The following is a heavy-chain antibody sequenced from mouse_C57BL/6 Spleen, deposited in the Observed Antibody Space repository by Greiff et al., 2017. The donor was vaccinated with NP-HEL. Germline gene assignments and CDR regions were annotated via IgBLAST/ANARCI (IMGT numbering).Heavy chain of an antibody. D-gene: IGHD2-3*01. Sequence: VQLQQSGAELVRPGSSVKLSCKASGYTFTSYWMDWVKQRPGQGLDWIGNIYPSDSETHYNQKFKDKATLTVDKSSSTAYMQLSSLTSEDSAVYYCARMRDGYSLDYWGQGTTLTVSS. V-gene: IGHV1-61*01. CDR3: ARMRDGYSLDY. CDR1: GYTFTSYW. CDR2: IYPSDSET. J-gene: IGHJ2*01.